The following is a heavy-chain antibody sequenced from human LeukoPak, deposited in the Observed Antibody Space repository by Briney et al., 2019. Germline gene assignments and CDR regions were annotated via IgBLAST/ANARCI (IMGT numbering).Heavy chain of an antibody. CDR2: IHSDGSSA. Sequence: GGSLRLSCAASGFTFSRYWMHWVRQAPGKGLVWVSRIHSDGSSASYADSVKGRSTISRDNAKNTLYLQMNSLSAEDTAVYYCARQGSGGRAFDIWGQGTMVTVSS. CDR1: GFTFSRYW. J-gene: IGHJ3*02. V-gene: IGHV3-74*01. D-gene: IGHD1-26*01. CDR3: ARQGSGGRAFDI.